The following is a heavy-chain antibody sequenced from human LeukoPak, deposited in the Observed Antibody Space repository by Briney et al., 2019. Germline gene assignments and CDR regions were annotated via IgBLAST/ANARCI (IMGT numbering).Heavy chain of an antibody. CDR1: GYTFTSYG. D-gene: IGHD4-17*01. V-gene: IGHV1-18*01. CDR3: ARSIDYGDYEYYYGMDV. Sequence: ASVKVSCKASGYTFTSYGISWVRQAPGQGLEWMGRISAYNGNTDYAQKFQGRVTMTTDTSTTTAYMELTSLRSEDTAVYYCARSIDYGDYEYYYGMDVWGQGTTVTVSS. J-gene: IGHJ6*02. CDR2: ISAYNGNT.